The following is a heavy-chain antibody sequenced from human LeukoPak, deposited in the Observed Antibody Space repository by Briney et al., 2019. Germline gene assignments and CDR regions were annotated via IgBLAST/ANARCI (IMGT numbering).Heavy chain of an antibody. Sequence: SETLSLTCTVSGGSISTGPYYWSWIRQPAGKGLEWIGRIYTSGSTNYNPSLKSRVTISVDTSKNQFSLKLNSVTAADTAVYYCARGDYYGSGSYYNSAFDIWGQGTMVTVSS. CDR3: ARGDYYGSGSYYNSAFDI. J-gene: IGHJ3*02. CDR2: IYTSGST. CDR1: GGSISTGPYY. D-gene: IGHD3-10*01. V-gene: IGHV4-61*02.